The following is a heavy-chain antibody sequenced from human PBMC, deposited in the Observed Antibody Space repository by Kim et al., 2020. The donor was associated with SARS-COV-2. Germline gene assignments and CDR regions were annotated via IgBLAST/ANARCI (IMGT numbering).Heavy chain of an antibody. D-gene: IGHD3-22*01. V-gene: IGHV3-53*01. J-gene: IGHJ2*01. CDR2: IYSGGST. Sequence: GGSLRLSCAASGFTVSSNYMSWVRQAPGKGLEWVSVIYSGGSTYYADSVKGRFTISRDNSKNTLYLQMNSLRAEDTAVYYCARGSYYYDSSGLYSGGYFDLWGRGTLVTVSS. CDR3: ARGSYYYDSSGLYSGGYFDL. CDR1: GFTVSSNY.